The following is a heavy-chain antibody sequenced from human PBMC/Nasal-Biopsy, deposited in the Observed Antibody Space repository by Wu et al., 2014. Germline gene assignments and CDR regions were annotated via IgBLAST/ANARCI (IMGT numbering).Heavy chain of an antibody. D-gene: IGHD1-1*01. CDR1: GFTFSRHD. Sequence: LRLSCAASGFTFSRHDIHWVRQVTGESLEWVSSISMSDLYTNYGDSVKGRFTISRDSAKTSLDLQMNSLRAEDTAVYYCVRDSLEGVFDIWGQGIMVTVSS. J-gene: IGHJ3*02. CDR3: VRDSLEGVFDI. CDR2: ISMSDLYT. V-gene: IGHV3-21*01.